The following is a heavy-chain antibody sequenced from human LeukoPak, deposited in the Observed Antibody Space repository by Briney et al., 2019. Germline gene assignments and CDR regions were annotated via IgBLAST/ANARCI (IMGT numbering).Heavy chain of an antibody. V-gene: IGHV3-21*01. CDR1: GFTFSSYA. CDR3: ARVHSSWSFDY. Sequence: GGSLRLSCAASGFTFSSYAMSWVRQAPGKGLEWVSSISSSSSYIYYADSVKGRFTISRDNAKNSLYLQMNSLRAEDTAVYYCARVHSSWSFDYWGQGTLVTVSS. J-gene: IGHJ4*02. CDR2: ISSSSSYI. D-gene: IGHD6-13*01.